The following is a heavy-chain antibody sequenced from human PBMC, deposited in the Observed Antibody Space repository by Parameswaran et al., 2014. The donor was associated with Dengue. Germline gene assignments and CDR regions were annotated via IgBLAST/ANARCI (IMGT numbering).Heavy chain of an antibody. CDR2: IYWDDDK. CDR3: AHRPPYCISNNCYVY. V-gene: IGHV2-5*08. J-gene: IGHJ4*02. D-gene: IGHD2/OR15-2a*01. Sequence: ARWIRQPPGKALEWLALIYWDDDKRYSPSLKSRLTITKDTSKNQVVLTMTNMDPVDTATYYCAHRPPYCISNNCYVYWGQGTLVTVSS.